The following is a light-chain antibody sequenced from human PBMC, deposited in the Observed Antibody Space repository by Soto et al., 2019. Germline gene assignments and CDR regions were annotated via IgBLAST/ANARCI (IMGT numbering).Light chain of an antibody. V-gene: IGKV1-5*01. CDR1: QSLRGW. CDR2: DAS. J-gene: IGKJ5*01. CDR3: QQYITYST. Sequence: DIQMTQSPSTLSASVGDRVTITCRASQSLRGWLAWYQQRPGKAPKALIYDASTLASGVPSRLNGSGSGTEFTLPIRSLQPDDFATYYCQQYITYSTFGQGTRLEIK.